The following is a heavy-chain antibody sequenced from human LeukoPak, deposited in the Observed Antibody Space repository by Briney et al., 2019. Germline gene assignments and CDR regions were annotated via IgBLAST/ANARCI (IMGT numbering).Heavy chain of an antibody. J-gene: IGHJ4*02. CDR2: ISSSSYI. Sequence: KTGGSLRLSCAASGFTFSSYSMNWVRQAPGKGLEWVSSISSSSYIYYADSVKGRFTISRDNAKNSLYLQMNSLRAEDTAVYYCARDPHYDFWTGYYDYWGQGTLVTVSS. V-gene: IGHV3-21*01. D-gene: IGHD3-3*01. CDR3: ARDPHYDFWTGYYDY. CDR1: GFTFSSYS.